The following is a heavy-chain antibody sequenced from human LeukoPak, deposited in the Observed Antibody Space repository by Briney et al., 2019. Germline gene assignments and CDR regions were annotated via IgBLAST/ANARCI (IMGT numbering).Heavy chain of an antibody. Sequence: PGGSLRLSCSASGFTFSIYAMHWVRQAPGKGLVWVSVISYDGSNKYYADSVRGRCTISRDNSKNTLYLQMNSLRAEDTAVYYCASVHIRQSYYYYYGMDVWGQGTTVTVSS. CDR1: GFTFSIYA. V-gene: IGHV3-30-3*01. CDR3: ASVHIRQSYYYYYGMDV. D-gene: IGHD2-21*01. CDR2: ISYDGSNK. J-gene: IGHJ6*02.